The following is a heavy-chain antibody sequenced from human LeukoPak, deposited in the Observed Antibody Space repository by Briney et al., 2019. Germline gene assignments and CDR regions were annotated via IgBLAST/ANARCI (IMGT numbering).Heavy chain of an antibody. V-gene: IGHV3-30*02. CDR1: GFTFSSYG. CDR3: AGSLGYCTSNVCYLKY. Sequence: GGSLRLSCSASGFTFSSYGMHWVRQAPGKGLEWVAFIRYDGSNKYYADSVKGRFTISRDNSKNTLYLQMNSLRSDGTAVYYCAGSLGYCTSNVCYLKYWGQGTLVTVSS. CDR2: IRYDGSNK. J-gene: IGHJ4*02. D-gene: IGHD2-8*01.